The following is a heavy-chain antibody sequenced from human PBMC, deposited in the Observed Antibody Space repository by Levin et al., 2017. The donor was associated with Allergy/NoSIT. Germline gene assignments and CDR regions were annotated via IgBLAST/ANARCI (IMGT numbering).Heavy chain of an antibody. CDR3: ARGGDGSYRWLDP. CDR1: GFSFRDYA. D-gene: IGHD3-10*01. J-gene: IGHJ5*02. CDR2: IRAKAYGGTT. Sequence: GESLKISCKTSGFSFRDYALSWFRLSPGKGLDWVGFIRAKAYGGTTEYAPSLKGRFTISRDDSENIAHLQIDTLTSEDTGVYYCARGGDGSYRWLDPWGQGTLVTVSA. V-gene: IGHV3-49*03.